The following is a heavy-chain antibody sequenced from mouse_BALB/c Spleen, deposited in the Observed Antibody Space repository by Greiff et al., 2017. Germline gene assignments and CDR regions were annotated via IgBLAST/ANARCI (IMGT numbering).Heavy chain of an antibody. D-gene: IGHD1-2*01. V-gene: IGHV5-12-1*01. CDR3: AIHESITTQLYY. CDR1: GFAFSSYD. J-gene: IGHJ2*01. Sequence: EVQRVESGGGLVKPGGSLKLSCAASGFAFSSYDMSWVRQTPEKRLEWVAYISSGGGSTYYPDTVKGRFTISRDNAKNTLYLQMSSLKSEDTTMYYCAIHESITTQLYYWGQGTTLTVSS. CDR2: ISSGGGST.